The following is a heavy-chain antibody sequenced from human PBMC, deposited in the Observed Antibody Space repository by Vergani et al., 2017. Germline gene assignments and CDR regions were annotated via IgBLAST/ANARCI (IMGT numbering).Heavy chain of an antibody. CDR1: GGSIGSYY. J-gene: IGHJ6*03. Sequence: QVQLQESGPGLVKPSETLSLTCTVSGGSIGSYYWSWIRQPAGKGLERIGRIYTSGSTNYNPSLKSRVTMSVDTSKNQFSLKLSSGTAADTAVYYCARTPYCSSTSCPYYYYYMDVWGKGTTVTVSS. CDR2: IYTSGST. V-gene: IGHV4-4*07. CDR3: ARTPYCSSTSCPYYYYYMDV. D-gene: IGHD2-2*01.